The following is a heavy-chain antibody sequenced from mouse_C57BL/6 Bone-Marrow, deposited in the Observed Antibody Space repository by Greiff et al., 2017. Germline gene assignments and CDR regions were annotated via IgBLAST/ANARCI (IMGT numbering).Heavy chain of an antibody. CDR3: ASRHYYGSSYGFDY. Sequence: EVQLQQSGPELVKPGASVKISCKASGYTFTDYYMNWVQQSHGKSLEWIGDINPNNGGTSYNQKFKGKATLTVDKSSSTAYMELRSLTSEDSAVYYCASRHYYGSSYGFDYWGQGTTLTVSS. V-gene: IGHV1-26*01. CDR1: GYTFTDYY. CDR2: INPNNGGT. J-gene: IGHJ2*01. D-gene: IGHD1-1*01.